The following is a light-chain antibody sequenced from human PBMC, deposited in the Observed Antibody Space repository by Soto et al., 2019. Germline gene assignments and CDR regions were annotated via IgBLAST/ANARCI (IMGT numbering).Light chain of an antibody. CDR1: QTISRDD. J-gene: IGKJ4*01. Sequence: EIVLTQSPGTLSLSPGETATLSCRTSQTISRDDLAWYQQRPGQAPRLLVSATSRRATGIPDRFNGYGSGTDFTLTISSLQSEDFAVYYCQHYVNWPLTFGGGTRVENK. V-gene: IGKV3-20*01. CDR3: QHYVNWPLT. CDR2: ATS.